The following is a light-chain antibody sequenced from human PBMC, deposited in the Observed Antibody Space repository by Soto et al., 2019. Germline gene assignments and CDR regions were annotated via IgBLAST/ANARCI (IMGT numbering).Light chain of an antibody. CDR1: QSIRKY. J-gene: IGKJ1*01. Sequence: DIQMTQSPSSLSASVGDRVIITCRASQSIRKYLNWYQHKPGKVPTLLIYAASSLQSGVPSRFSGSGSGTEFTLTITSVQPEDFATYYCQQSGDTPPCTFGQGTKVEIK. CDR3: QQSGDTPPCT. CDR2: AAS. V-gene: IGKV1-39*01.